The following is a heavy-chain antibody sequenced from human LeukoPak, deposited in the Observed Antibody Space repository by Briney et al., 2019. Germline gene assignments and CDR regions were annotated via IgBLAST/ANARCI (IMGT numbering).Heavy chain of an antibody. CDR1: GGSISSYY. D-gene: IGHD1-26*01. V-gene: IGHV4-4*07. Sequence: KPSETLSLTCTVAGGSISSYYWSGIRQPAGKGLEWSGRTYTSWSTNYNPSLQSQVTMSVDKSKNQFSLKLSSVTAADKAVYYCARAGRWEQVDYWGQGTLVTVSS. CDR2: TYTSWST. CDR3: ARAGRWEQVDY. J-gene: IGHJ4*02.